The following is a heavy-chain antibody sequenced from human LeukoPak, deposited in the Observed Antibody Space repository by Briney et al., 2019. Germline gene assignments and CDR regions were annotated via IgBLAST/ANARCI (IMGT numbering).Heavy chain of an antibody. D-gene: IGHD3-22*01. V-gene: IGHV4-39*01. CDR2: IYYCGST. CDR3: ARHTYDSSGYYYPEYFQH. Sequence: TLSLTRTVSGGSISSSSYYWGWIRQPPGKGLEWIGSIYYCGSTYYNPSLKSRVTISVDTSKTQFSLKLSSVTAADTAVHYCARHTYDSSGYYYPEYFQHWGQGTLVTVSS. CDR1: GGSISSSSYY. J-gene: IGHJ1*01.